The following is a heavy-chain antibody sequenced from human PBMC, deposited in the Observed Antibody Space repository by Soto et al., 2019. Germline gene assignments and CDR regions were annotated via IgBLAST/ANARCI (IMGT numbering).Heavy chain of an antibody. CDR1: GGSISRSIYY. J-gene: IGHJ4*02. V-gene: IGHV4-39*01. CDR2: IYYSGST. CDR3: ARHQAYYYDSSGYFSI. D-gene: IGHD3-22*01. Sequence: PSETRSRTWTVSGGSISRSIYYWVWIRQPPGKGLEWIGSIYYSGSTYYNPSLKSRVTISVDTSKNQFSLKLSSVTAADTAVYYCARHQAYYYDSSGYFSIWGQGTLVTVSS.